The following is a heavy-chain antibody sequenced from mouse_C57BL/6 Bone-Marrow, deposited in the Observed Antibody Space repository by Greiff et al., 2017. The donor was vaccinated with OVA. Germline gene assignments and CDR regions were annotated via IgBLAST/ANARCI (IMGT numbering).Heavy chain of an antibody. Sequence: EVKVVESGGGLVQPKGSLKLSCAASGFTFNTYAMHWVRQAPGKGLEWVARIRSKSSNYATYYADSVKDRFTISRDDSQSMLYLQMNNLKTEDTAVYYCVRDEGSSGPFAYWGQGTLVTVSA. CDR1: GFTFNTYA. D-gene: IGHD3-2*02. CDR3: VRDEGSSGPFAY. CDR2: IRSKSSNYAT. V-gene: IGHV10-3*01. J-gene: IGHJ3*01.